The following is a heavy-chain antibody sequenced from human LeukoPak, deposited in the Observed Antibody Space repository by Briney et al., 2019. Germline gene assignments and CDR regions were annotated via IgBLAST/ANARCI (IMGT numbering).Heavy chain of an antibody. V-gene: IGHV3-7*03. CDR1: GFTISSYW. CDR3: AKGDHYYDTSGDYYMDV. CDR2: IKQDGSEK. J-gene: IGHJ6*03. D-gene: IGHD3-22*01. Sequence: GGSLRLSCAASGFTISSYWMSWVRQAPGKGLEWVANIKQDGSEKYYVDSVKGRFTISRDNAKNSLYLQMNSLRAEDTAVYYCAKGDHYYDTSGDYYMDVWGKGTTVTVSS.